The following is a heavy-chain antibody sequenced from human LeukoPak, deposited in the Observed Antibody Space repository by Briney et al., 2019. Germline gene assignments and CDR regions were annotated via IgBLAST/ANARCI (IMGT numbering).Heavy chain of an antibody. D-gene: IGHD5-18*01. J-gene: IGHJ4*02. CDR1: GYTFTGYY. CDR3: ARDQGKWIQLWSFDY. Sequence: PSVKVSCKASGYTFTGYYMHWVRQAPGQGLEWMGWINPNSGGTNYAQKFQGWVTMTRDTSISTAYMELSRLRSDDTAVYYCARDQGKWIQLWSFDYWGQGTLVTVSS. V-gene: IGHV1-2*04. CDR2: INPNSGGT.